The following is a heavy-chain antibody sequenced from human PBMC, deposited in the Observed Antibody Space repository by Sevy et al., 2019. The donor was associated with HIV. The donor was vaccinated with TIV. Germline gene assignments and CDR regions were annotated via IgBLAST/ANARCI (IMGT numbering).Heavy chain of an antibody. CDR3: ARAEPPYYYGSGSSDY. CDR1: GFTFSSYW. Sequence: GGSLRLSCAASGFTFSSYWMYWVRQAPGKGLVWVSRINSDGSSTSYADSVKGRFTISRDNAKNTLYLQMNSLRAEDTAVYYCARAEPPYYYGSGSSDYWGQGTLVTVSS. D-gene: IGHD3-10*01. J-gene: IGHJ4*02. CDR2: INSDGSST. V-gene: IGHV3-74*01.